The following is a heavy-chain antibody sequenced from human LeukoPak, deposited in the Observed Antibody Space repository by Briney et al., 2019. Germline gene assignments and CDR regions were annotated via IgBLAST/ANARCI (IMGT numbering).Heavy chain of an antibody. CDR1: GFTFDDYA. Sequence: PGGSLRLSCAASGFTFDDYAMHWVRQAPGKGLEWVSLISWDGGSTYYADSVKGRFTISRDNSKNSLYLQMNSLRAEDTALYYCAKDGANYYDSSSYYGPFDYWGQGTLVTVSS. V-gene: IGHV3-43D*04. CDR3: AKDGANYYDSSSYYGPFDY. J-gene: IGHJ4*02. D-gene: IGHD3-22*01. CDR2: ISWDGGST.